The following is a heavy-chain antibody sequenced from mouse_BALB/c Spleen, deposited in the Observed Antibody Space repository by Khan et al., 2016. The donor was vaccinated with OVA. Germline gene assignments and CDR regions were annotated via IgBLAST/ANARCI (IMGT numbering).Heavy chain of an antibody. J-gene: IGHJ4*01. Sequence: QIQLVQSGPELKKPGETVKISCKASGYTFTIYGMNWIRQAPGEVLKWMGWINTYTGEPTYAVDFRGRFAFSLETSASTAYLQITNLKNEDTATYFCARVGNNGTMYYWGQGTSVTVSS. V-gene: IGHV9-3-1*01. CDR2: INTYTGEP. D-gene: IGHD4-1*01. CDR3: ARVGNNGTMYY. CDR1: GYTFTIYG.